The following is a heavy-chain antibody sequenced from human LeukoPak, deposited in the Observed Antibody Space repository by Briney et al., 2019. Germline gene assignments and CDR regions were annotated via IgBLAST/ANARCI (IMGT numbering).Heavy chain of an antibody. CDR1: GSTFSSYT. Sequence: QSGGSLRLSCAASGSTFSSYTIHWVRQPPGKGLEWVAVISFDGSNKYYADSVKGRFTISRDNSKNTLYLQMNSLRAEDTAVYYCAREELGSSLGFDPWGQGTLVTVSS. D-gene: IGHD3-16*01. CDR2: ISFDGSNK. CDR3: AREELGSSLGFDP. V-gene: IGHV3-30-3*01. J-gene: IGHJ5*02.